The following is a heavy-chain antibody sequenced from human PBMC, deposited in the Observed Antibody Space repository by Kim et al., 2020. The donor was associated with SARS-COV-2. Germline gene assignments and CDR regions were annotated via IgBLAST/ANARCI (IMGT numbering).Heavy chain of an antibody. CDR2: IKSKTDGGTT. CDR3: TTDPHLRYYYGMDV. V-gene: IGHV3-15*01. Sequence: GGSLRLSCAASGFTFSNAWMSWVRQAPGKGLEWVGRIKSKTDGGTTDYAAPVKGRFTISRDDSKNTLYLQMNSMKTEDTAVYYCTTDPHLRYYYGMDVWGQGTTVTVSS. J-gene: IGHJ6*02. CDR1: GFTFSNAW.